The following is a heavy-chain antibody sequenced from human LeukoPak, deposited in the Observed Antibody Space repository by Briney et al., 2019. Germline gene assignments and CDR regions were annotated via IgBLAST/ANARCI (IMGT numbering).Heavy chain of an antibody. J-gene: IGHJ4*02. Sequence: XIRYYVSNKYYPDSVKGGFTISRDNYKNTLYVQMNRLRDEDTAVYYCAKDRGYYDSSGYYLYWGQGTLVTVSS. D-gene: IGHD3-22*01. CDR3: AKDRGYYDSSGYYLY. V-gene: IGHV3-30*02. CDR2: IRYYVSNK.